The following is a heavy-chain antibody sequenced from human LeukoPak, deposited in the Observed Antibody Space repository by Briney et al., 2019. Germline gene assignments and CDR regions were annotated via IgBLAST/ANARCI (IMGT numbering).Heavy chain of an antibody. Sequence: GGSLRLSCAASGFTFSSYRMHWVRQASGKGLVWVSRINSDGSSTSYADSVKGRFTISRDNAKNTLYLQMNSLRAEDTAVYYCARDYVYSSSWYGVGYWGQGTLVTVSS. CDR1: GFTFSSYR. CDR3: ARDYVYSSSWYGVGY. J-gene: IGHJ4*02. D-gene: IGHD6-13*01. CDR2: INSDGSST. V-gene: IGHV3-74*01.